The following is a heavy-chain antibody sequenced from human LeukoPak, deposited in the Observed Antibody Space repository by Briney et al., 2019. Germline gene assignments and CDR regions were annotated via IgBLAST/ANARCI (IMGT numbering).Heavy chain of an antibody. CDR1: GGSFSGYY. Sequence: SETLSLTCAVYGGSFSGYYWSWIRQPPGRGLEWIGEINHVGSTNYNPSLESRVTISVDTSKNQLPLKLSSVSAADTAVYYCARGGWAVRFDSWGQGALVTVSS. D-gene: IGHD3-16*01. CDR3: ARGGWAVRFDS. V-gene: IGHV4-34*01. CDR2: INHVGST. J-gene: IGHJ4*02.